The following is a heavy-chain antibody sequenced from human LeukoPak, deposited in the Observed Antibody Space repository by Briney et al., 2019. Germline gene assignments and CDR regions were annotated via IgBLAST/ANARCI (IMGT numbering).Heavy chain of an antibody. V-gene: IGHV1-18*01. CDR1: GYTFTSYG. Sequence: ASVKVSCKASGYTFTSYGISWVRQAPGQGLEWMGWISAYNGNTNYAQKLQGRVTMTTDTSTNTAYMELRSLRSDDTAVYYCARGDCSSTSCYFVDYWGQGTLVTVSS. D-gene: IGHD2-2*01. CDR3: ARGDCSSTSCYFVDY. CDR2: ISAYNGNT. J-gene: IGHJ4*02.